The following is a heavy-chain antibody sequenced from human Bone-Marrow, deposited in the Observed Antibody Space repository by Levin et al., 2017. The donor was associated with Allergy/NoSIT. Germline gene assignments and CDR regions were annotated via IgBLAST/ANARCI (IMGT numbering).Heavy chain of an antibody. CDR2: ISTRSTYI. J-gene: IGHJ6*02. CDR3: ARAAGAAARGGMDV. Sequence: GGSLRLSCATSGFPFSTYGMAWVRQAPGEGLEWLASISTRSTYIHYADSVKGRFTISRDNANNSLSLQMNRLRREDTAVYYCARAAGAAARGGMDVWGQGTTVTVSS. D-gene: IGHD2-15*01. V-gene: IGHV3-21*01. CDR1: GFPFSTYG.